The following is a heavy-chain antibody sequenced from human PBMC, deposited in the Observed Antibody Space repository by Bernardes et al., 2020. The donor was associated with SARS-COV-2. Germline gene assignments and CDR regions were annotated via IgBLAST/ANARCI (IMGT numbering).Heavy chain of an antibody. CDR3: AKELMYYYDSSGYYWEGYYYYGMDV. V-gene: IGHV3-23*01. CDR2: ISGSGGST. Sequence: GGSLRLSCAASGFTFSSYAMSWVRQAPGKGLEWVSAISGSGGSTYYADSVKGRFTISRDNSKNTLYLQMNSLRAEDTAVYYCAKELMYYYDSSGYYWEGYYYYGMDVWGQGTTVTVSS. J-gene: IGHJ6*02. CDR1: GFTFSSYA. D-gene: IGHD3-22*01.